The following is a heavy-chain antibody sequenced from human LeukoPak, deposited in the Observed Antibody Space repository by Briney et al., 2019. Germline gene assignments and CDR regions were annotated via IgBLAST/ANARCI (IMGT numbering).Heavy chain of an antibody. CDR2: IKQDGSEK. D-gene: IGHD2-2*02. J-gene: IGHJ5*02. CDR1: GFTFSSYW. V-gene: IGHV3-7*03. Sequence: PGGSLRLSCAASGFTFSSYWMSWVRQAPGKGLEWVANIKQDGSEKYYVDSVKGRFTISRDNAKNSLYLQMNSLRAEDTAVYYCASLGYCSSTSCYKPWGQGTLVTVSS. CDR3: ASLGYCSSTSCYKP.